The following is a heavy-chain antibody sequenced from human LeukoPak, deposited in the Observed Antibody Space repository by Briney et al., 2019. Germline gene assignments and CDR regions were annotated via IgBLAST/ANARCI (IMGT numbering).Heavy chain of an antibody. CDR1: GYTFTTYG. Sequence: ASVKVSCKSSGYTFTTYGITWVRQAPGQGLEWMGWISTDNGDTNYAQKLQGRVTMTTDTSTSTAYMELRSLRSDDTAVYYCAREVSLVLFDYWGQGTLVTVSS. V-gene: IGHV1-18*01. D-gene: IGHD3-16*01. CDR2: ISTDNGDT. CDR3: AREVSLVLFDY. J-gene: IGHJ4*02.